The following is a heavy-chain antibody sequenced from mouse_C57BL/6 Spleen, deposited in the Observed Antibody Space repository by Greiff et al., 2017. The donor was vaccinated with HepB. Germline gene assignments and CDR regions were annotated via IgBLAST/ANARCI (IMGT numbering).Heavy chain of an antibody. CDR2: ISDGGSYT. CDR1: GFTFSSYA. D-gene: IGHD1-1*01. J-gene: IGHJ2*01. CDR3: ARGHYYGSTYFDY. Sequence: DVQLVESGGGLVKPGGSLKLSCAASGFTFSSYAMSWVRQTPEKRLEWVATISDGGSYTYYPDNVKGRFTISRDNAKNNLYLQMSHLKSEDTAMYYCARGHYYGSTYFDYWGQGTTLTVSS. V-gene: IGHV5-4*01.